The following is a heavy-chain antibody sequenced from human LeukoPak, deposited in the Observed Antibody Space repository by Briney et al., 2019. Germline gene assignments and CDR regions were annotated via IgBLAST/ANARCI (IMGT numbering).Heavy chain of an antibody. CDR2: ISGDGRDA. D-gene: IGHD2-21*01. Sequence: GGSLRLSCAASGFMFDDYAMHWVRQAPGKGLEWVSLISGDGRDAYYGDFVKGRFTISRDNINNSLYLQMNNLRTEDTALYYCAKDRVLAYQDTADSFDMCGQGTVVTVS. V-gene: IGHV3-43*02. CDR3: AKDRVLAYQDTADSFDM. J-gene: IGHJ3*02. CDR1: GFMFDDYA.